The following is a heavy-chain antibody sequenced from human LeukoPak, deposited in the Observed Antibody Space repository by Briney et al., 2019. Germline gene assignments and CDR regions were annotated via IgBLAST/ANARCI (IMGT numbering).Heavy chain of an antibody. CDR2: IYTSGST. V-gene: IGHV4-61*02. Sequence: SQTLSLTCTLSGGSISSGSYYWSWIRQPAGKGLEWIGRIYTSGSTNYNPSRKSRVTISVDTSKNQFSLKLSSVTAADTAVYYCARNYYGEPWFDPWGQGTLVTVSS. J-gene: IGHJ5*02. D-gene: IGHD3-10*01. CDR3: ARNYYGEPWFDP. CDR1: GGSISSGSYY.